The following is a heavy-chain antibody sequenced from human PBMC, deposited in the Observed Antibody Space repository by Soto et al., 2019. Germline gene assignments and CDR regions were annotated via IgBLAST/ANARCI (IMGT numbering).Heavy chain of an antibody. Sequence: GASVKVSCKASGYTFTSYGISWVRQAPGQGLEWMGWISAYNGNTNYAQKLQGRVTMTTDTSTSTAYMELRSLRSDDTAGYYCARAARPPYYYGMDVWGQGTTVTVSS. CDR1: GYTFTSYG. J-gene: IGHJ6*02. CDR2: ISAYNGNT. V-gene: IGHV1-18*04. CDR3: ARAARPPYYYGMDV.